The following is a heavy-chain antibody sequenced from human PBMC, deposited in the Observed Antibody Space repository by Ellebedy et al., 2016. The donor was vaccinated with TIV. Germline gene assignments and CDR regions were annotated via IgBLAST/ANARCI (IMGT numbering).Heavy chain of an antibody. J-gene: IGHJ6*02. D-gene: IGHD2/OR15-2a*01. Sequence: GESLKISCAASGFTFSDYWMSWVRQTPEKGLEWVANIKKDGSEIYYVDSVKGRFTVSRDNAKNSLYLQMNSLRVEDTAVYYCARWGDSSMSGMDVWGQGTTVTVSS. CDR2: IKKDGSEI. V-gene: IGHV3-7*01. CDR3: ARWGDSSMSGMDV. CDR1: GFTFSDYW.